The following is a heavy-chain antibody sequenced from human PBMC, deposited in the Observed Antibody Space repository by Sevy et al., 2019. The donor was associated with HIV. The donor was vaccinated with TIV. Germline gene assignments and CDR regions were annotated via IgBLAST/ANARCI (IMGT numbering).Heavy chain of an antibody. V-gene: IGHV4-38-2*01. CDR3: ARARRPETNYFSMDV. CDR1: GFSIINNFY. Sequence: SETLSLTCDVSGFSIINNFYWGWIRQPPGKGLEWIGSIYHSGTTYYSPSLNSRVTISVDMSNNQFALRLTSVTAADTAVYYCARARRPETNYFSMDVWGKGTTVTVSS. D-gene: IGHD3-9*01. CDR2: IYHSGTT. J-gene: IGHJ6*03.